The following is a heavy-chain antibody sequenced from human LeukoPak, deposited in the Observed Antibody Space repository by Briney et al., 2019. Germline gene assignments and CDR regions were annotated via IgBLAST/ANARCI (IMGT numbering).Heavy chain of an antibody. J-gene: IGHJ4*02. CDR1: GFTVISNY. V-gene: IGHV3-21*06. D-gene: IGHD5-12*01. CDR2: ISSNSNYI. Sequence: PGGSLRLSCAASGFTVISNYMSWVRRAPGEGLEWVSSISSNSNYIYYADSVKGRFTISRDNAKNSLYLQMHSLRAEDTAVYYCARDFHPSGYDYWGQGTLVSVSS. CDR3: ARDFHPSGYDY.